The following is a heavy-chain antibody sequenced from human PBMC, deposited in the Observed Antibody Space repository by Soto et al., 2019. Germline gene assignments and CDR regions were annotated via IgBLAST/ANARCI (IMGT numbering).Heavy chain of an antibody. V-gene: IGHV5-10-1*01. CDR1: GYSFTSYW. CDR2: IDPSDSYT. Sequence: PGESLKISCKGSGYSFTSYWISWVRQMPGKGLEWMGRIDPSDSYTNYSPSFQGHVTISADKSISTAYLQWSSLKASDTVMYYCARRVRMSGYFYGMDVWGPGATVTVSS. CDR3: ARRVRMSGYFYGMDV. J-gene: IGHJ6*02. D-gene: IGHD2-15*01.